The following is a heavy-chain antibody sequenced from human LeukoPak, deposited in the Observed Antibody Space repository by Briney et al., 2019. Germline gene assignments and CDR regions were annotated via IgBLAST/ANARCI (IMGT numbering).Heavy chain of an antibody. CDR1: GYTFTSYG. Sequence: GASVEVSCKASGYTFTSYGISWVRQAPGQGLEWMGWINPNSGGTNYAQKFQGRVTMTRDTSISTAYMELSRLRSDDTAVYYCASIAARHPFDYWGQGTLVTVSS. CDR2: INPNSGGT. CDR3: ASIAARHPFDY. D-gene: IGHD6-6*01. V-gene: IGHV1-2*02. J-gene: IGHJ4*02.